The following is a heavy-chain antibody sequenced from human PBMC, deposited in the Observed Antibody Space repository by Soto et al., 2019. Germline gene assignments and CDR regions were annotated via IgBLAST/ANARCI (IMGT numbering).Heavy chain of an antibody. J-gene: IGHJ5*02. CDR3: ARVVFSYCGGDCYLRAWFDP. V-gene: IGHV1-8*01. CDR1: GYTFTSYD. D-gene: IGHD2-21*01. Sequence: GASVKVSCKASGYTFTSYDINWVRQATGQGLEWMGWMNPNSGNTGYAQKFQGRVTMTRNTSISTAYMELSSLRSEDTAVYYCARVVFSYCGGDCYLRAWFDPWGQGTLVTV. CDR2: MNPNSGNT.